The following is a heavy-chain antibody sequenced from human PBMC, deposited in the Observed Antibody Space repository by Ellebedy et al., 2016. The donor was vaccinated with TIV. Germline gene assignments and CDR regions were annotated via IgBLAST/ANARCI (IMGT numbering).Heavy chain of an antibody. D-gene: IGHD5-18*01. Sequence: PGGSLRLSCAASGFTVSRHYMSWVRQAPGKGLEWVSGSVGSGGSRYADSVKGRFTISRDNSKSTLDLQMSSLRAEDTAVYYCAKDRTPGDGYWVFDFWGQGTLVTVST. CDR3: AKDRTPGDGYWVFDF. CDR2: SVGSGGSR. CDR1: GFTVSRHY. V-gene: IGHV3-23*01. J-gene: IGHJ4*02.